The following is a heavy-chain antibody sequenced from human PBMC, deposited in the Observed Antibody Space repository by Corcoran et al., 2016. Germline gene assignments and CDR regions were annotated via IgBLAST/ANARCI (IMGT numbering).Heavy chain of an antibody. J-gene: IGHJ3*01. CDR2: IHPADSDT. CDR3: AKVGFCSTSTCYASFDF. V-gene: IGHV5-51*01. CDR1: GYSFTNYW. D-gene: IGHD2-2*01. Sequence: EVQLVQSGAEVKKPGESLKISCKGSGYSFTNYWIGWVRQMPGKGLEWMGIIHPADSDTRYSPSFQGQVTISADKSISTAYVQWSSLKASDNAMYYCAKVGFCSTSTCYASFDFWGQGTMVTVSS.